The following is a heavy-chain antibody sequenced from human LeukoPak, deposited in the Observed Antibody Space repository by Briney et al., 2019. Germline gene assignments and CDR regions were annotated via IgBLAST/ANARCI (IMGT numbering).Heavy chain of an antibody. CDR2: ISSRGSP. V-gene: IGHV4-38-2*02. Sequence: SETLSLTCLVSGFSISSDDCWGWIRHPPGKGLEWIGSISSRGSPYYNPSLKSRVTMSVDTPNNHFSLRLSSVTAADTAVYYCVRDGGFYYTASPNSWFDPWGQGTLVTVSS. CDR3: VRDGGFYYTASPNSWFDP. J-gene: IGHJ5*02. CDR1: GFSISSDDC. D-gene: IGHD2-15*01.